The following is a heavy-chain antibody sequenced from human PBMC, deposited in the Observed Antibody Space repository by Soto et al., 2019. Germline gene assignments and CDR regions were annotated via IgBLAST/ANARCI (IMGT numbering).Heavy chain of an antibody. V-gene: IGHV1-18*01. J-gene: IGHJ6*02. CDR2: IGAYNGNT. CDR3: ARDGALGENYCYYGMDV. CDR1: GYTFTSYG. Sequence: QVQLVQSGAEVKKPGASVKVSCKASGYTFTSYGISWVRQAPGQGLEWMGWIGAYNGNTNYAQKLQGRVTMTTDTSTSTAYMELRSLRSDDTAVYYCARDGALGENYCYYGMDVWGQGTTVTVSS. D-gene: IGHD3-16*01.